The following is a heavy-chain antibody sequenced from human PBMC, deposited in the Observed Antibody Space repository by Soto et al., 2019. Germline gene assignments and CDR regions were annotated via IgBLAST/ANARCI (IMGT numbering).Heavy chain of an antibody. V-gene: IGHV1-2*02. D-gene: IGHD4-17*01. CDR3: ARVPWEDYGDYVLHRYAFDI. Sequence: EASVKVSCKASGYTFTGYYMHWVRQAPGQGLEWMGWINPNSGGTNYAQKLQGRVTMTTDTSTSTAYMELRSLRSDDTAVYYCARVPWEDYGDYVLHRYAFDIWGQGTMVTVSS. J-gene: IGHJ3*02. CDR1: GYTFTGYY. CDR2: INPNSGGT.